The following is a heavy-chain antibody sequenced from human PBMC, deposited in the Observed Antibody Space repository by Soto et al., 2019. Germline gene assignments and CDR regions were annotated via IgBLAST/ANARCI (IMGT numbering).Heavy chain of an antibody. Sequence: GESLKISCKGSGYSFTSYWIGWVRQMPGKGLEWMGIIYPGDSDTRYSPSFQGQVTISADKSTSTAYLQWSSLKASDTAMYYCAGVRAVAAYYFDYWGQGTLVTVSS. D-gene: IGHD6-19*01. CDR2: IYPGDSDT. J-gene: IGHJ4*02. V-gene: IGHV5-51*01. CDR3: AGVRAVAAYYFDY. CDR1: GYSFTSYW.